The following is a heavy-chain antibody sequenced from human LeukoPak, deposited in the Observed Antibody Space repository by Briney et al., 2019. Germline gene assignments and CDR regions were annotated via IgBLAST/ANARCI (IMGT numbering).Heavy chain of an antibody. Sequence: PGGSLRLSCAASGFTFDDYAMHWVRQAPGKGLEWVSGISWNSGSIGYADSVKGRFTISRDNAKNSLYLQMDSLRAEDTALYYCAKAPYDSSGYYYSHGMDVWGQGTTVTVSS. CDR2: ISWNSGSI. V-gene: IGHV3-9*01. D-gene: IGHD3-22*01. CDR3: AKAPYDSSGYYYSHGMDV. J-gene: IGHJ6*02. CDR1: GFTFDDYA.